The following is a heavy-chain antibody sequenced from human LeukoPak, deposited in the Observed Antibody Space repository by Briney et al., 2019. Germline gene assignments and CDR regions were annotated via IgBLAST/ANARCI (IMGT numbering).Heavy chain of an antibody. CDR2: ISPYNGDT. Sequence: LEWMGWISPYNGDTNYAQRFQGRVTMTTDTSTSTAYMELRSLRSDDTAVYYCARGDTSMGDWGQGTLVTVSS. J-gene: IGHJ4*02. D-gene: IGHD5-18*01. CDR3: ARGDTSMGD. V-gene: IGHV1-18*01.